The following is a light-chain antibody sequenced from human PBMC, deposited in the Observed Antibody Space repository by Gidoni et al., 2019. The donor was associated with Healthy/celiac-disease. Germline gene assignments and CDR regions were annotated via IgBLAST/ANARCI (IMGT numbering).Light chain of an antibody. CDR3: QKYNSAPTWT. Sequence: DIQMTQSPSSLSASVGDRLTITCRASQCISNYLAWYQQKPGKVPKLLIYAASTLQAGVPSRLSGSGSGTDFTLTISSLQPEDVATYYCQKYNSAPTWTFGQGTKVEIK. V-gene: IGKV1-27*01. J-gene: IGKJ1*01. CDR2: AAS. CDR1: QCISNY.